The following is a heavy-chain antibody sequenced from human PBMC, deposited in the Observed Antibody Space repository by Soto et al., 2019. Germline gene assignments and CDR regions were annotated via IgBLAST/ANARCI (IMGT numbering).Heavy chain of an antibody. D-gene: IGHD6-19*01. CDR3: ARDQIAAPYSSGWPVTFDP. CDR1: GGTFSSYA. CDR2: IIPIFGTA. Sequence: RALVKVSCKASGGTFSSYAISWVRQAPGQGLEWMGGIIPIFGTANYAQKFQGRVTITADESTSTAYMELSSLRSEDTAVYYCARDQIAAPYSSGWPVTFDPWGQGTLVTVSS. J-gene: IGHJ5*02. V-gene: IGHV1-69*13.